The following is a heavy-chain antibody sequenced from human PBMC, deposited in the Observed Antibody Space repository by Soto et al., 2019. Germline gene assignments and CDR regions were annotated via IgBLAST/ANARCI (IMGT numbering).Heavy chain of an antibody. J-gene: IGHJ4*02. CDR3: ARDADLDSSGYYPLRY. D-gene: IGHD3-22*01. V-gene: IGHV4-30-4*01. Sequence: SETLSLTCTVSGGSISSGDYYWSWIRQPPGKGLEWIGYIYYSGSTYYNPSLKSRVTISVDTSKNQFSLKLSSVTAADTAVYYCARDADLDSSGYYPLRYWGQGTLVTVSS. CDR2: IYYSGST. CDR1: GGSISSGDYY.